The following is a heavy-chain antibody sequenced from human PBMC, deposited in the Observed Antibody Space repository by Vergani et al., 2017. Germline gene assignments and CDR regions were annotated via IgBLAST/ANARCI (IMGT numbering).Heavy chain of an antibody. Sequence: VQLVESGGGVVQPGRSLRLSCAASGFTFSSYGMHWVRQAPGKGLEWVSLISWDGGSTYYADSVKGRFTISRDNSKNSLYLQMNSLRTEDTALYYCAKGGYYYDSSGPFDYWGQGTLVTVSS. CDR2: ISWDGGST. D-gene: IGHD3-22*01. CDR3: AKGGYYYDSSGPFDY. CDR1: GFTFSSYG. V-gene: IGHV3-43*01. J-gene: IGHJ4*02.